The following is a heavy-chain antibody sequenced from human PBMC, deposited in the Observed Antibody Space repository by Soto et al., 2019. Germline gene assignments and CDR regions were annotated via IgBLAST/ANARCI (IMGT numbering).Heavy chain of an antibody. CDR3: AREYSSGWYRYFDY. Sequence: QVQLVESGGGVVQPGRSLRLSCAASGFTFSSYGMHWVRQAPGKGLEWVAVIWYDGSNKYYADSVKGRFTISRDNSKNTLYLQMNILRAEDTAVYYCAREYSSGWYRYFDYWGQGTLVTVSS. CDR2: IWYDGSNK. CDR1: GFTFSSYG. D-gene: IGHD6-19*01. J-gene: IGHJ4*02. V-gene: IGHV3-33*01.